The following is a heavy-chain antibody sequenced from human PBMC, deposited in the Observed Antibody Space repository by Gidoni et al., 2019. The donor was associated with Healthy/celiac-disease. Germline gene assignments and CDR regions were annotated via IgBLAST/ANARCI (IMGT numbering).Heavy chain of an antibody. J-gene: IGHJ4*02. D-gene: IGHD6-19*01. CDR1: GGSISSSRYY. CDR3: ARLLKQWLPDY. CDR2: IYYRGST. Sequence: QLQLQESGPGLEKPSETLSLTCTVSGGSISSSRYYWGCIRQPPGTGLEWIGSIYYRGSTYYNPSFKMLVTISVDTSKNQFSLKLSPVTAADTAVYYCARLLKQWLPDYWGQGTLVTVSS. V-gene: IGHV4-39*01.